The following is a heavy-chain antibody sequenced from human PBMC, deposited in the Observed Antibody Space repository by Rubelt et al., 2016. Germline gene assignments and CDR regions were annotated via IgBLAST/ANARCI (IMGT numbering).Heavy chain of an antibody. D-gene: IGHD6-13*01. CDR1: GGSINSDY. CDR3: ARHESAGSSWPFDD. CDR2: IYYSGTT. V-gene: IGHV4-59*01. J-gene: IGHJ4*02. Sequence: QVQLKESGPGLVKPSETLSLTCFVSGGSINSDYWSWIRQAPGRGLEWIGYIYYSGTTNYNPSVKSGVTISIDTSKNQFFLELRSVTAADTAVYYCARHESAGSSWPFDDWGQGTQVTVSS.